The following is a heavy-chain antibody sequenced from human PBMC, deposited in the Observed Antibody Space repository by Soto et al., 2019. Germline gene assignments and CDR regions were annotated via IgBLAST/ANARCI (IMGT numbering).Heavy chain of an antibody. CDR2: IIPILGIA. CDR3: ASGDSSGYYYEVVDWFDP. CDR1: GGTFSSYT. Sequence: QVQLVQSGAEVKKPGSSVKVSCKASGGTFSSYTISWVRQAPGQGLEWMGRIIPILGIANYAQKFQGRVTITADXXTXTXXMELSSLRSEDTAVYYCASGDSSGYYYEVVDWFDPWGQGTLVTVSS. D-gene: IGHD3-22*01. V-gene: IGHV1-69*02. J-gene: IGHJ5*02.